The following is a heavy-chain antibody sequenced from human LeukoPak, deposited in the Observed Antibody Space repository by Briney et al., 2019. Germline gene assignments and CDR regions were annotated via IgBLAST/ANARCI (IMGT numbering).Heavy chain of an antibody. CDR3: ARALAVAGTGGHY. V-gene: IGHV3-74*01. CDR2: ISSDGSST. D-gene: IGHD6-19*01. Sequence: GGSLRLSCAASGFTFNSYWMHWVRHAPGKGLVWVSRISSDGSSTSYADSVKGRFTISRDNAKNTLYLQMNSLRAEDTAVYYCARALAVAGTGGHYWGQGTLVTVS. CDR1: GFTFNSYW. J-gene: IGHJ4*02.